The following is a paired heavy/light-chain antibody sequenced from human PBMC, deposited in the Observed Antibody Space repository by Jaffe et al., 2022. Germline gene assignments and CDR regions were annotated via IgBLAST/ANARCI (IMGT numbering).Light chain of an antibody. J-gene: IGKJ1*01. CDR2: AAS. V-gene: IGKV1-NL1*01. Sequence: DIQMTQSPSSLSASVGDRVTITCRASQGISNSLAWYQQKPGKAPKLLLYAASRLESGVPSRFSGSGSGTDYTLTISSLQPEDFATYYCQQYYSTLGTFGQGTKVEIK. CDR1: QGISNS. CDR3: QQYYSTLGT.
Heavy chain of an antibody. J-gene: IGHJ6*03. V-gene: IGHV2-5*02. D-gene: IGHD3-10*01. CDR1: GFSLSTSGVG. Sequence: QITLKESGPTLVKPTQTLTLTCTFSGFSLSTSGVGVGWIRQPPGKALEWLALIYWDDDKRYSPSLKSRLTITKDTSKNQVVLTMTNMDPVDTATYYCAHRGSGTTYYYGSGSFSVDYYYYMDVWGKGTTVTVSS. CDR2: IYWDDDK. CDR3: AHRGSGTTYYYGSGSFSVDYYYYMDV.